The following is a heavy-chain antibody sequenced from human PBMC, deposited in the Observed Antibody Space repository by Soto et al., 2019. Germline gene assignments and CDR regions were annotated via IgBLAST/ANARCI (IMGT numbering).Heavy chain of an antibody. Sequence: ASVKVSCKASGYTFTSYYMHWVRQAPGQGLEWMGIINPSGGSTSYAQKFQGRVTMTRDTSTSTVYMELSSLRSEDTAVYYCARDRAESIFGVVIKTDYYYYYMDVWGKGTTVTVSS. CDR1: GYTFTSYY. CDR3: ARDRAESIFGVVIKTDYYYYYMDV. J-gene: IGHJ6*03. D-gene: IGHD3-3*01. CDR2: INPSGGST. V-gene: IGHV1-46*01.